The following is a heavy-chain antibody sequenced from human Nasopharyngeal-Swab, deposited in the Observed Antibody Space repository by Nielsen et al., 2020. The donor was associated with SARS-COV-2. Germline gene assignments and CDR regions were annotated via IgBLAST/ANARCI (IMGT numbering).Heavy chain of an antibody. D-gene: IGHD6-19*01. Sequence: ASVKVSCKASGYTLSTYATYWVRQAPGQRPEFMGWINAGKGNTYYSQKFQDRVRISRDTSANTVYMELSRLRSADTAVYYCARVPAVAASRIDYWGQGTLVTVSS. CDR3: ARVPAVAASRIDY. J-gene: IGHJ4*02. V-gene: IGHV1-3*01. CDR2: INAGKGNT. CDR1: GYTLSTYA.